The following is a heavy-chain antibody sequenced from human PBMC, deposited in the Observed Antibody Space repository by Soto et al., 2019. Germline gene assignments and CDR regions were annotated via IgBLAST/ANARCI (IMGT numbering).Heavy chain of an antibody. CDR3: ATRDYYDSSGYYRSPASYAFDI. J-gene: IGHJ3*02. D-gene: IGHD3-22*01. CDR1: GFTLSSYA. Sequence: GGSLRLSCAASGFTLSSYAMSWSRQAPGKGLEWVSAISGSGGSTYYADSVKGRFTISRDNSKNTLYLQMNSLRAEDTAVYYCATRDYYDSSGYYRSPASYAFDIWGQGTMVTVSS. CDR2: ISGSGGST. V-gene: IGHV3-23*01.